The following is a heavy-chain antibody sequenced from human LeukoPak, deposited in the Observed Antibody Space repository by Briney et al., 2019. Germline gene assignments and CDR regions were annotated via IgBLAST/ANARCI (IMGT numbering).Heavy chain of an antibody. CDR1: GYTFTGYY. D-gene: IGHD6-19*01. CDR2: INPNSGGT. Sequence: ASVKVSCKASGYTFTGYYMYWVRQAPGQGLEWMGWINPNSGGTNYAQKFQGRVTMTRDTSISTAYMELSRLRSDDTAVYYCARDRVKRIAVAALPPPGHWGQGTLVTVSS. CDR3: ARDRVKRIAVAALPPPGH. J-gene: IGHJ4*02. V-gene: IGHV1-2*02.